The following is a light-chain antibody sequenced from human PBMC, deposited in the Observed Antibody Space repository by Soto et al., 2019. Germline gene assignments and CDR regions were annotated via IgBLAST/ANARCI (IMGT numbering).Light chain of an antibody. J-gene: IGKJ1*01. CDR2: KAS. V-gene: IGKV1-5*03. CDR3: QHYNSYSEA. CDR1: QRVDRY. Sequence: DIQMTQSPSTLYASVGDRVSITCRASQRVDRYLAWYQQKPGKAPKLLIYKASTLKSGVPSRFSGSGSGTEFTLTISSLQPDDFATYYCQHYNSYSEAFGQGTKVELK.